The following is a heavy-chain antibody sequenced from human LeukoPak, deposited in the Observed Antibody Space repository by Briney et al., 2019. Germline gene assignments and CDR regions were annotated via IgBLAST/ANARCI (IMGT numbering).Heavy chain of an antibody. D-gene: IGHD5-12*01. CDR2: IYHSGST. J-gene: IGHJ6*02. V-gene: IGHV4-4*02. CDR1: GGSISSSNW. CDR3: ARTGVATSRYYYYAMDV. Sequence: KPSGTLSLTCAVSGGSISSSNWWSWVRPPPGKGLEWIGEIYHSGSTNYNPSLKSRVTISVDKSKNQFSLKLSSVTAADTAVYYCARTGVATSRYYYYAMDVWGQGTTVTVSS.